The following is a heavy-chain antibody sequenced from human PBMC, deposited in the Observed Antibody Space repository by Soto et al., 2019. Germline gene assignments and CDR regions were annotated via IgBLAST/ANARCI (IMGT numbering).Heavy chain of an antibody. CDR3: AKASDSSGWYLTSNFEY. V-gene: IGHV3-30*18. CDR1: GFTFSSYG. J-gene: IGHJ4*02. CDR2: ISYDGNNK. D-gene: IGHD6-19*01. Sequence: QVQLVESGGGVVQPGRSLRLSCAASGFTFSSYGMHWVRQAPGKGLEWVAVISYDGNNKYYADSVKGRFTISRDNSKNTLYLQMNRLRPEDTAVYYCAKASDSSGWYLTSNFEYWGQGTLVTVSS.